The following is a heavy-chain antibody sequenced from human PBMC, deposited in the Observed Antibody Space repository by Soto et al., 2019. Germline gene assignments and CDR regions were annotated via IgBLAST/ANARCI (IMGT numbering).Heavy chain of an antibody. CDR1: GGSISSGDYS. D-gene: IGHD5-12*01. Sequence: SETLSLTCAVSGGSISSGDYSWSWIRQPPGKGLEWIGYIYHSGSTSYNPSLKSRVTISVDRSQNQFSLKLSSVTAADTAVYYCARGGATSLGYYYYGIDVWGQGTTVTVSS. CDR3: ARGGATSLGYYYYGIDV. CDR2: IYHSGST. V-gene: IGHV4-30-2*01. J-gene: IGHJ6*02.